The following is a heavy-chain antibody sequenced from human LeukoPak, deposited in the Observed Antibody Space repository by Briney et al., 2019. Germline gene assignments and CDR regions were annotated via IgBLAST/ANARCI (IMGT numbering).Heavy chain of an antibody. D-gene: IGHD1-1*01. CDR3: ARHGPEGTTWNYYGMDV. CDR2: IYYSGST. J-gene: IGHJ6*02. CDR1: GGSISSYY. V-gene: IGHV4-59*08. Sequence: PSETLSLTCTVSGGSISSYYLSWIRQPPGKGLEWIGYIYYSGSTNYNPSLKSRVTISVDTSKNQFSLKLSSVTAADTAVYYCARHGPEGTTWNYYGMDVWGQGTTVTVSS.